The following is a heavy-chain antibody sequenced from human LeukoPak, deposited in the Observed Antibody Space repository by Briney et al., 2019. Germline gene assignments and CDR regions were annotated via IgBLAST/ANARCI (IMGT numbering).Heavy chain of an antibody. D-gene: IGHD2-15*01. J-gene: IGHJ4*02. CDR3: AKAPVTTCRGAFCYPFDY. CDR1: RFTFSRYG. Sequence: GSLRLSCAASRFTFSRYGMHWVRQAPGKGLEWVAVISYDGSNKYYVDSVKGRFTISRDNSKNTLYLQMNRLRPEDAAVYYCAKAPVTTCRGAFCYPFDYWGLGTLVTVSS. V-gene: IGHV3-30*18. CDR2: ISYDGSNK.